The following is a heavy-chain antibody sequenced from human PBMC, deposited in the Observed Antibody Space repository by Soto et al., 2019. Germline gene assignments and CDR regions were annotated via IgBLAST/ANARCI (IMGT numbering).Heavy chain of an antibody. D-gene: IGHD3-3*01. CDR2: IKSKADGGTT. CDR3: TTDSYIKMPIVVFAS. V-gene: IGHV3-15*07. J-gene: IGHJ5*01. Sequence: PGGSPGLSCAACGVRVWNAWVDGSRQAPGKGLEWVGRIKSKADGGTTDFAAPVKGRFAISRDDSKNMMYMQMSSLRTEDTGVYYCTTDSYIKMPIVVFASWGHGTLVPVSS. CDR1: GVRVWNAW.